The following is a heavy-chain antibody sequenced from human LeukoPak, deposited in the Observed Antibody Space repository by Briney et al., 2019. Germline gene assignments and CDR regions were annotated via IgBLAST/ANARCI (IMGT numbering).Heavy chain of an antibody. D-gene: IGHD3-22*01. J-gene: IGHJ3*02. CDR1: GYMFTSFA. CDR2: ISTANGNT. V-gene: IGHV1-3*03. CDR3: AKDQDNYYDFSGAAFDI. Sequence: AASVKVSCKTSGYMFTSFAIHWVRQAPGQRLEWMGWISTANGNTKYSQAFQGRVTITRDTSATTVYMELSSLTSEDMAVYYCAKDQDNYYDFSGAAFDIWGQGTMLTVSS.